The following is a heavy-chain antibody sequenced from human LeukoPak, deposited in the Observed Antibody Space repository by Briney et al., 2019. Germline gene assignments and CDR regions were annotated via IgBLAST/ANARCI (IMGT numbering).Heavy chain of an antibody. D-gene: IGHD6-6*01. Sequence: SETLSLTCTVSGDSIGNTRYHWGWIRQPPGKGLEWIGSIYYSGATYYNPSLKSRVTISVDTSRDHFSLKLSSVTAADTAVYHCAREIVSSVESWGQGSLVTVSS. CDR3: AREIVSSVES. J-gene: IGHJ4*02. CDR1: GDSIGNTRYH. CDR2: IYYSGAT. V-gene: IGHV4-39*02.